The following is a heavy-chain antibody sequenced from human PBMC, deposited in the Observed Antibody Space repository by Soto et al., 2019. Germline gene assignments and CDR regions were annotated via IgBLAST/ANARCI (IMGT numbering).Heavy chain of an antibody. J-gene: IGHJ4*02. CDR2: IYHSGST. Sequence: PSETLSLTCAVSGGSLSSGGYSWSWIRQPPGKGLEWIGYIYHSGSTYYNPSLKSRVTISVDRSKNQFSLKLSSVTAADTAVYYCARDPGRWGQGTLVTVSS. V-gene: IGHV4-30-2*01. CDR3: ARDPGR. CDR1: GGSLSSGGYS.